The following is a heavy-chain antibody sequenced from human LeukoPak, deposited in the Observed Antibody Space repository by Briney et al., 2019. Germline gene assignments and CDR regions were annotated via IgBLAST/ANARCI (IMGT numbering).Heavy chain of an antibody. CDR2: IYSGGSK. Sequence: GGSLRLSCAASGFTVSSNYMSWVRQAPGKGLEWVSVIYSGGSKYYPDSVKGRFTISRDNSKNTLYLQMKSLRAEDTAVYYCARDLYSGYDSAEYYYYYGMDVWGQGTTVTVSS. CDR1: GFTVSSNY. J-gene: IGHJ6*02. D-gene: IGHD5-12*01. V-gene: IGHV3-53*01. CDR3: ARDLYSGYDSAEYYYYYGMDV.